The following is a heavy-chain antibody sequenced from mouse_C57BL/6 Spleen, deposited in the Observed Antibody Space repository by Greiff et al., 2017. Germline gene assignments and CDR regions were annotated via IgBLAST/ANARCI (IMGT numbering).Heavy chain of an antibody. V-gene: IGHV5-4*01. CDR1: GFTFSSYA. Sequence: EVQGVESGGGLVKPGGSLKLSCAASGFTFSSYAMSWVRQTPEKRLEWVATISDGGSYTYYPDNVKGRFTISRDNAKNNLYLQMSHLKSEDTAMYYCARIYYSNYTYYFDYWGQGTTLTVSS. CDR2: ISDGGSYT. D-gene: IGHD2-5*01. CDR3: ARIYYSNYTYYFDY. J-gene: IGHJ2*01.